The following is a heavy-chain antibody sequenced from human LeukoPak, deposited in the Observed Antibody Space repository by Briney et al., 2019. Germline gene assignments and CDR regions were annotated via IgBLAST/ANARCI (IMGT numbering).Heavy chain of an antibody. J-gene: IGHJ4*02. V-gene: IGHV3-53*01. CDR1: GFTVSSYY. CDR3: AKDTPTTGYHLDS. Sequence: GGSLRLSCAASGFTVSSYYMNWVRQAPGKELEWVSVIYTGGGRYYADSVRGRFTISRDTSKNMVFLQMNSLRVEDTAVYYCAKDTPTTGYHLDSWGQGTLITVSS. D-gene: IGHD1-1*01. CDR2: IYTGGGR.